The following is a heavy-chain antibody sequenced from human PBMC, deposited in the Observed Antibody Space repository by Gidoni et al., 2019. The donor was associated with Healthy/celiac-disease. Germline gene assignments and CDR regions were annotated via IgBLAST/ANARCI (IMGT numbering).Heavy chain of an antibody. J-gene: IGHJ4*02. CDR1: GYTFTSYG. CDR2: ISAYNGNT. Sequence: QVQLVQSGAEVKKPWAAVKVACKASGYTFTSYGISWVRQAPGQGFGWMGWISAYNGNTNYAQKLQGRVTMTTAPATSTAYMELRSLGSDDPAVYYCALLYDSPTGYFDSWGQGTLVTVSS. CDR3: ALLYDSPTGYFDS. D-gene: IGHD3-22*01. V-gene: IGHV1-18*04.